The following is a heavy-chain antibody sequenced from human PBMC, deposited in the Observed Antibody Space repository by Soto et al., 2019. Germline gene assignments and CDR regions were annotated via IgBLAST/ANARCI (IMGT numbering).Heavy chain of an antibody. V-gene: IGHV3-49*03. D-gene: IGHD3-3*01. CDR2: IRSKAYGGTT. Sequence: PGGSLRLSCAASGFTFTNAWINWFRQAPGKGLEWVGFIRSKAYGGTTEYAASVKGRFTISRDDSKSIAYLQMNSLKTEDTAVYYCTRVFRRLYDFWSGYPDAFDIWGQGTMVTVSS. J-gene: IGHJ3*02. CDR1: GFTFTNAW. CDR3: TRVFRRLYDFWSGYPDAFDI.